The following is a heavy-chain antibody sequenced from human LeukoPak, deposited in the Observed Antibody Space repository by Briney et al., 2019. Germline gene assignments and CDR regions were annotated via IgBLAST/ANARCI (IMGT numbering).Heavy chain of an antibody. CDR3: ARDSRPCAIRDGYFDY. Sequence: ASVKVSCKASGYTFTSYYMHWVRQAPGQGLKWMGIINPSGGSTSYAQKFQGRVTMTRDMSTSTVYMELSSLRSEDTAVYYCARDSRPCAIRDGYFDYWGQGTLVTVSS. CDR1: GYTFTSYY. V-gene: IGHV1-46*01. D-gene: IGHD3-10*01. J-gene: IGHJ4*02. CDR2: INPSGGST.